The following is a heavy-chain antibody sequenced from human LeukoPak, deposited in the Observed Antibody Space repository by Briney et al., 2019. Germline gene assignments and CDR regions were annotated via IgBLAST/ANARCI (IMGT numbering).Heavy chain of an antibody. CDR2: IKQDGSEK. CDR1: GFTFSSYW. V-gene: IGHV3-7*01. D-gene: IGHD4-17*01. Sequence: GGSLRLSCAASGFTFSSYWMSWVRRAPGKRLEWVANIKQDGSEKYYVDSVKGRFTISRDNAKNSLYLQMNSLRAEDTAVYYCAGTDYGDYRIDYWGQGTLVTVSS. CDR3: AGTDYGDYRIDY. J-gene: IGHJ4*02.